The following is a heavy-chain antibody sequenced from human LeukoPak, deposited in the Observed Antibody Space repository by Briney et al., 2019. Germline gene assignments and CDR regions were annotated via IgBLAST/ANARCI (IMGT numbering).Heavy chain of an antibody. V-gene: IGHV3-64D*06. Sequence: GGSLRLSCSASGFTFSRYAMHWVRQPPGKGLEYVSAITNNGRSTYYADSVKGRFTISRDNSKSTLYLQMSSLRAEDAAVYYCASTYSYDSSGYYPFDYWGQGTLVTVPS. CDR1: GFTFSRYA. CDR3: ASTYSYDSSGYYPFDY. D-gene: IGHD3-22*01. CDR2: ITNNGRST. J-gene: IGHJ4*02.